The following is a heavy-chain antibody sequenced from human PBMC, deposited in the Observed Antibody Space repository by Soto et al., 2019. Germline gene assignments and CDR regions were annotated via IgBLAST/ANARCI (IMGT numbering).Heavy chain of an antibody. D-gene: IGHD3-10*01. J-gene: IGHJ6*01. Sequence: QVQLEQSGAEVKKPGSSVRVSCKASGGTFSTSAISWVRQAPGQGLEWMGGIIPIFRRPDYAQKFQGRVTVTADESTSTAYMELSGLRSDDTAVYYCARDKDRPHFGGNYCYSLDVWGQGTTITVSS. CDR1: GGTFSTSA. CDR2: IIPIFRRP. CDR3: ARDKDRPHFGGNYCYSLDV. V-gene: IGHV1-69*12.